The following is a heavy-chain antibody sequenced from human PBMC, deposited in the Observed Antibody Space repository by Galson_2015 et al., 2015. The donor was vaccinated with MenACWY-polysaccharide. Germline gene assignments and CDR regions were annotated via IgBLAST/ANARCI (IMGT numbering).Heavy chain of an antibody. Sequence: QSGAEVKRPGESLKISCKGSGYTFTRYWIGWVRQMPGKGLEWMGIIYPGDSDTRYSPSFQGQVTISADKSISTAYLQWSSLKASDTAIYYCARRGAATAYWYFELWGRGTLVIVSS. CDR1: GYTFTRYW. V-gene: IGHV5-51*03. J-gene: IGHJ2*01. D-gene: IGHD1-1*01. CDR3: ARRGAATAYWYFEL. CDR2: IYPGDSDT.